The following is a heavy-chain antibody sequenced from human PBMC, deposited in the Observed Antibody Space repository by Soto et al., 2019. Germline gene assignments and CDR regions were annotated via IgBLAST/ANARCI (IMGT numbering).Heavy chain of an antibody. CDR1: GYTFTGYY. J-gene: IGHJ6*02. Sequence: QVQLVQSGAEVKKPGASVKVSCKASGYTFTGYYMHWVRQAPGQGLEWMGWINPNSGGTNYAQKFQGWVTMTRDTSISTAYMELSRLRSDDTAVYYCARGLRGPDTAMIYYYYCGMDVWGQGTTVTVSS. CDR3: ARGLRGPDTAMIYYYYCGMDV. CDR2: INPNSGGT. V-gene: IGHV1-2*04. D-gene: IGHD5-18*01.